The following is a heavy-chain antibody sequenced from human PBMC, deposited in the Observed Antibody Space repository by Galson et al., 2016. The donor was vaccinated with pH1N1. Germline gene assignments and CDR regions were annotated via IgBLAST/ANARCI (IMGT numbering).Heavy chain of an antibody. J-gene: IGHJ3*02. CDR2: IYTNGRS. D-gene: IGHD6-13*01. CDR1: GDSISSGNYY. CDR3: ARDDNGYDRLNAFDI. Sequence: TLSLTCTVSGDSISSGNYYWSWIRQPAGKGLECLGYIYTNGRSKYNPSLESRVTISIDTSKNQFSLKLSSVTAADTAMYYCARDDNGYDRLNAFDIWGHGTLVTVSS. V-gene: IGHV4-61*09.